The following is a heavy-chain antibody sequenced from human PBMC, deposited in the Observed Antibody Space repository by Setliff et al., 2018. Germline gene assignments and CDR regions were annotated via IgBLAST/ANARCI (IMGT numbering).Heavy chain of an antibody. CDR2: IYTSGST. V-gene: IGHV4-4*07. J-gene: IGHJ3*02. D-gene: IGHD2-15*01. CDR1: GGSISNYY. Sequence: SETLSLTCTVSGGSISNYYWSWIRQPAGKGLEWIGRIYTSGSTNYNPSLKSRVTMSVDTSKNQFSLKLSSVTAADTAVYYCARKGISALSGAFGMWGQGTMVTVSS. CDR3: ARKGISALSGAFGM.